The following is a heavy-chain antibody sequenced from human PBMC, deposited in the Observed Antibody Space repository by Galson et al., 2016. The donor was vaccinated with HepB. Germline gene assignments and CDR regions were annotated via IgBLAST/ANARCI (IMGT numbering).Heavy chain of an antibody. J-gene: IGHJ4*02. CDR3: ARVGTRYDRDGYYSQDFDY. Sequence: ETLSLTCAVSGGSIYSSHWWTWVRQSPGKGLEWIGEVYHSGSANYNPSLKSRVTISVDTSKNQLSLSLNSVTAADTAVYYCARVGTRYDRDGYYSQDFDYWGQGTQVTVSS. D-gene: IGHD3-22*01. V-gene: IGHV4-4*02. CDR2: VYHSGSA. CDR1: GGSIYSSHW.